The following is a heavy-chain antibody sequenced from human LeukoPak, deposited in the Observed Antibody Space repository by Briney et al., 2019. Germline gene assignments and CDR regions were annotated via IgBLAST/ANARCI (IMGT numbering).Heavy chain of an antibody. CDR1: GFTFSSYA. J-gene: IGHJ4*02. D-gene: IGHD3-3*01. CDR3: AKGPQTYYDFWSGYSHYYFDY. Sequence: GGSLRLSCAASGFTFSSYAMSWVRQAPGKGREWVSAISGSGGSTYYADSVKGRFTISRDNCKNTLYLQMNSLRAEDTAVYYCAKGPQTYYDFWSGYSHYYFDYWGQGTLVTVSS. V-gene: IGHV3-23*01. CDR2: ISGSGGST.